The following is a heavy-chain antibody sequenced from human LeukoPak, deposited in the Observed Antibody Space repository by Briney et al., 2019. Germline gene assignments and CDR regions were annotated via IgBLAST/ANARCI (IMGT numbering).Heavy chain of an antibody. CDR1: GFTFSSYS. J-gene: IGHJ4*02. D-gene: IGHD2-2*01. CDR2: ISSSSSYI. V-gene: IGHV3-21*04. CDR3: AKATSIVVVPATFDY. Sequence: PGGSLRLSCAASGFTFSSYSMNWVRQAPGKGLEWVSSISSSSSYIYYADSVKGRFTISRDNAKNSLYLQMNSLRAEDTAVYYCAKATSIVVVPATFDYWGQGTLVTVSS.